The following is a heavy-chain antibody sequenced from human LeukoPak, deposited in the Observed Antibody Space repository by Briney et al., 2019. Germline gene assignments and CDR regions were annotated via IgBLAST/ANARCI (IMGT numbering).Heavy chain of an antibody. V-gene: IGHV4-4*02. D-gene: IGHD3-22*01. CDR1: GGSISSSNW. CDR3: ARKDDSSGYYPNFDY. Sequence: PSETLSLTCAVSGGSISSSNWWSWVRQPPGKGLEWIGEIYHSGSTNYNPSLKSRVTISVDKSKNQFSLKLSSVTAADTAVYYCARKDDSSGYYPNFDYWGQGTLVTVSS. CDR2: IYHSGST. J-gene: IGHJ4*02.